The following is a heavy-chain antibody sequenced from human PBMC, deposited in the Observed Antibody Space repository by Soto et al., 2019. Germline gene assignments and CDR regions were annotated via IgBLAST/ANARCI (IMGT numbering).Heavy chain of an antibody. CDR2: IYYSGST. CDR1: GGSISSGDYY. J-gene: IGHJ5*02. Sequence: QVQLQESGPGLVKPSQTLSLTCTVSGGSISSGDYYWSWIRQPPGKGLEWIGYIYYSGSTYYNPSLKSRVTISVDTSKNQFSLKLSAVTAADTAVYYCASMRYYDSSGYSGWFDPWGQGTLVTVSS. D-gene: IGHD3-22*01. CDR3: ASMRYYDSSGYSGWFDP. V-gene: IGHV4-30-4*01.